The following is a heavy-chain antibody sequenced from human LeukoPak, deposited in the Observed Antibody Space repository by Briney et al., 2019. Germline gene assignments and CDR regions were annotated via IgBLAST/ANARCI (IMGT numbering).Heavy chain of an antibody. CDR2: IYYSGST. J-gene: IGHJ5*02. CDR1: GGSISSYY. CDR3: ARGGGIGYCSGGSCYPRFDP. V-gene: IGHV4-59*01. D-gene: IGHD2-15*01. Sequence: PSETLSLTCTVSGGSISSYYWSWIRQPPGKGLEWIGYIYYSGSTNYNPSLKSRVTISADTSKNQFSLKLSSVTAADTAVYYCARGGGIGYCSGGSCYPRFDPWGQGTLVTVSS.